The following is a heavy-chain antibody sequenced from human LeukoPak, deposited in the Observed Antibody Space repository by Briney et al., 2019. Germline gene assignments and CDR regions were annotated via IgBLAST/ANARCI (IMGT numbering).Heavy chain of an antibody. CDR3: ARDRIGSYPAPTFDY. D-gene: IGHD1-26*01. J-gene: IGHJ4*02. V-gene: IGHV1-46*01. CDR1: GYTFTSY. CDR2: INPSGGST. Sequence: ASVKVSCKASGYTFTSYMHWVRQAPGQGLEWMGIINPSGGSTSYAQKFQGRVTMTRDTSTSTVYMELSSLRPEDTAVYYCARDRIGSYPAPTFDYWGQGTLVTVSS.